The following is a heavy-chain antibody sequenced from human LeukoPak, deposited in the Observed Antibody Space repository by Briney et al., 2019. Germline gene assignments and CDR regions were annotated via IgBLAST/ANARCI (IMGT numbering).Heavy chain of an antibody. D-gene: IGHD1-20*01. V-gene: IGHV4-34*01. CDR2: INHSGST. CDR1: GGSFSGYY. CDR3: ARGITGTDY. Sequence: SETLSLTCAVYGGSFSGYYWSWIRQPPGKGLEWIGEINHSGSTNYNPSLKSRVTISVDTSKNQFSLELSSVTAADTAVYYCARGITGTDYWGQGTLVTVSS. J-gene: IGHJ4*02.